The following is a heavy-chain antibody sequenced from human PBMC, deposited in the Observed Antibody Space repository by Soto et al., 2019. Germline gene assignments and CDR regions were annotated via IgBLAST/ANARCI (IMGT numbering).Heavy chain of an antibody. CDR1: GGSFSGYY. D-gene: IGHD6-19*01. V-gene: IGHV4-34*01. Sequence: SETLSLTCAVYGGSFSGYYWSWIRQPPGKGLEWIGEINHSGSTNYNPSLKSRVTISVDTSKNQFSLKLSSVTAADTAVYYCASLQWPVDYWGQGTLVTVSS. CDR2: INHSGST. CDR3: ASLQWPVDY. J-gene: IGHJ4*02.